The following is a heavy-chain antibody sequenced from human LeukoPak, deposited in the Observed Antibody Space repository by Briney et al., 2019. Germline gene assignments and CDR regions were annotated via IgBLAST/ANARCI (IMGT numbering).Heavy chain of an antibody. CDR2: IYNSRST. CDR1: SGSINIYY. J-gene: IGHJ4*02. Sequence: PSDTLALTCTVSSGSINIYYWSWIRQPPGKGLEGIGYIYNSRSTNENPSLKSRVTISVATSKNQFSLKLSSVTAADTAVYYCARANGELGMYYFDYWGQGTLVTVSS. D-gene: IGHD3-10*01. CDR3: ARANGELGMYYFDY. V-gene: IGHV4-59*08.